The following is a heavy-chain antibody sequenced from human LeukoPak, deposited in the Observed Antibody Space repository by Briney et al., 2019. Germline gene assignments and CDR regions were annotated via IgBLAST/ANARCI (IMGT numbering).Heavy chain of an antibody. CDR3: ARGVVPGAIGWFDP. V-gene: IGHV4-4*07. Sequence: SETLSLTCTVSDGFISTYYWTWIRQPAGKGLEWIGRIYTSGSTNYNPSFKSRVTMSVDTSKNQFPLKLISVTAADTAVYYCARGVVPGAIGWFDPWGQGTLVTVSS. CDR2: IYTSGST. D-gene: IGHD2-2*02. CDR1: DGFISTYY. J-gene: IGHJ5*02.